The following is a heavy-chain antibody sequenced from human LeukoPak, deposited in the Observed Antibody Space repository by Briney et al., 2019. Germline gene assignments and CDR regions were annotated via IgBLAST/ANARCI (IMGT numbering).Heavy chain of an antibody. CDR2: IKHDGSER. CDR3: VRITDIVAAGDY. D-gene: IGHD6-25*01. V-gene: IGHV3-7*04. Sequence: PGGSLRLSCVASGFTFNTYWMSWVRQAPGKGLEWVANIKHDGSERFYVDSVKGRFTISRDNAKNSLYLRLDSLTDGDTAIYYCVRITDIVAAGDYWGQGTLVTVSS. J-gene: IGHJ4*02. CDR1: GFTFNTYW.